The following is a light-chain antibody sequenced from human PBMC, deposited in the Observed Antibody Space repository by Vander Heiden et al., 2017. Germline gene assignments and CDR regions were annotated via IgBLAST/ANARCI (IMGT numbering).Light chain of an antibody. CDR3: QQYGSSPYT. CDR1: QSVSSSY. J-gene: IGKJ2*01. CDR2: GAS. V-gene: IGKV3-20*01. Sequence: DIVLTQSPGTLSLSPGERATISCRASQSVSSSYLAWYQQKPGQAPRLLIYGASSRATGIPDRFSGSGSGTDFTLTISRLEPEDFAVYYCQQYGSSPYTFGQGTKLEIK.